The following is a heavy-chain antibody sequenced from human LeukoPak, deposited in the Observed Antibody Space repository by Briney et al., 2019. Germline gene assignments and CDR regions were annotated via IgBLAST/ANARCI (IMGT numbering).Heavy chain of an antibody. V-gene: IGHV3-30*02. Sequence: GGSLRLSCAASGFTFSSYGMHWVRQAPGKGLEWVAFIRYDGSNKYYAASVKGRFTISRDNSKNTLYLQMNSLRAEDTAVYYCAKDLRVAGSAAGYGGFDYWGQGTLVTVSS. J-gene: IGHJ4*02. CDR3: AKDLRVAGSAAGYGGFDY. D-gene: IGHD6-13*01. CDR1: GFTFSSYG. CDR2: IRYDGSNK.